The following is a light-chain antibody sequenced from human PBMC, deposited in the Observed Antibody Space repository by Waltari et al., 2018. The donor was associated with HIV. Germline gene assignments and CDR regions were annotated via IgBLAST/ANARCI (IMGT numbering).Light chain of an antibody. Sequence: EIALTQSPGTQSLSPGESATPACRASQSASSSYLAWYQQKPGQAPRLLRYGASSRATGSPDRFSGSGSGTDFTLTSSRLEPEDFAVYYCQQYGSSPLGTFGQGTKVEIK. CDR1: QSASSSY. CDR3: QQYGSSPLGT. J-gene: IGKJ1*01. CDR2: GAS. V-gene: IGKV3-20*01.